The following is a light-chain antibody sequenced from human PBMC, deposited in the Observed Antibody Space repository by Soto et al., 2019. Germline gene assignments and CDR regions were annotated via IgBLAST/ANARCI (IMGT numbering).Light chain of an antibody. CDR2: LGS. CDR1: QSLLYGAGYMY. J-gene: IGKJ2*01. CDR3: MQTLQTPYT. Sequence: DIVMTQSPLSLPVTPGEPASISCRSSQSLLYGAGYMYVDWYLQKPGQPPQLLIFLGSNRAPGVPDRFSRRVSGTDFTLQLSRVETEDLGVYYCMQTLQTPYTFGQGSKLEIK. V-gene: IGKV2-28*01.